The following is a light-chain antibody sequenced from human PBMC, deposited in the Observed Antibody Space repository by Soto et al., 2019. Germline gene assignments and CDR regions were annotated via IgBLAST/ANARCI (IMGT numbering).Light chain of an antibody. CDR2: EVS. J-gene: IGLJ3*02. V-gene: IGLV2-14*01. CDR1: SSDVGGYIY. Sequence: QSALTQPASVSGSPGQSITISCTGTSSDVGGYIYVSWYQQYPGKAPKLMIYEVSNRPSGISNGFSGSRSGNTASLTISGLQPEDEADYYCSSYTSSSTPLFGGGTKLTVL. CDR3: SSYTSSSTPL.